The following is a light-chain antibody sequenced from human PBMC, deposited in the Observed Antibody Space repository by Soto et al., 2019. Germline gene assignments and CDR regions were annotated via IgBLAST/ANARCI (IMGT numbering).Light chain of an antibody. CDR2: SAS. Sequence: EIVMTQSPSTLSLSPGERATLSCRASQSVSSNLVWYQQKPGQAPRLLIFSASTTATGIPARFSGSGSGTDFTLTISRLEPEDFAVYYCQQYGSSPETFGQGTKVDI. J-gene: IGKJ1*01. V-gene: IGKV3-20*01. CDR3: QQYGSSPET. CDR1: QSVSSN.